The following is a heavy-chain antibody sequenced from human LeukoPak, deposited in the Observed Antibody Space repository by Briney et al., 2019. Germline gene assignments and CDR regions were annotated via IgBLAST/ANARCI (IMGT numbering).Heavy chain of an antibody. Sequence: GGSLRLSCAASGFTFSNYGMHWVRQAPGKGLEWVAVIWYDGSNKYYADSVKGRFTISRDSSKIILYLQINSLRAEDTAVYYCARDASDTAMVGYFQHWGQGTLVTVSS. CDR1: GFTFSNYG. CDR3: ARDASDTAMVGYFQH. J-gene: IGHJ1*01. D-gene: IGHD5-18*01. V-gene: IGHV3-33*01. CDR2: IWYDGSNK.